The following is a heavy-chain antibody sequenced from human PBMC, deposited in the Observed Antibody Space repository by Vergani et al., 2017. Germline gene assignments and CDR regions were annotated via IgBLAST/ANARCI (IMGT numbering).Heavy chain of an antibody. V-gene: IGHV3-21*02. CDR2: ISSSSSYI. D-gene: IGHD3-22*01. J-gene: IGHJ4*02. Sequence: EVQLVESGGGLIHPGGSLRLSCEGSGFSFSGYWMHWVRQSPEKGLEWVSSISSSSSYIYYADSVKGRFTISRDNSKNTMFLQMNNLRAEDTAVYYCAKDNVPGYYDSSGYCDYWGQGTLVTVSS. CDR3: AKDNVPGYYDSSGYCDY. CDR1: GFSFSGYW.